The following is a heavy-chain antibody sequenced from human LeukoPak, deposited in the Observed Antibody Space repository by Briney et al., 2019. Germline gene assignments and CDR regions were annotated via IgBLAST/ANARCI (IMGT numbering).Heavy chain of an antibody. CDR1: GGTFSSYA. V-gene: IGHV1-69*05. Sequence: SVKVSCKASGGTFSSYAISWVRQAPGQGLEWMGGIIPIFGTSNYAQTFQGRVTITTDESTSTAYMELSSLRSEDTAVYYCARVDDSSDYYYYYMDVWGKGTTVTVSS. CDR3: ARVDDSSDYYYYYMDV. D-gene: IGHD3-22*01. CDR2: IIPIFGTS. J-gene: IGHJ6*03.